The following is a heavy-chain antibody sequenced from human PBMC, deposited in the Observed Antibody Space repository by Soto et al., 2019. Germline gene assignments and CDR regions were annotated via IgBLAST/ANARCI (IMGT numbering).Heavy chain of an antibody. Sequence: SETLSLTCAVSGYSISSGYYWGWIRQPPGKGLEWIGSIYHSGSTYYNPSLKSRVTISVDTSKNQFSLKLSSVTAADTAVYYCARVLTVTTKIDYWGQGTLVTVSS. CDR3: ARVLTVTTKIDY. J-gene: IGHJ4*02. CDR1: GYSISSGYY. D-gene: IGHD4-17*01. V-gene: IGHV4-38-2*01. CDR2: IYHSGST.